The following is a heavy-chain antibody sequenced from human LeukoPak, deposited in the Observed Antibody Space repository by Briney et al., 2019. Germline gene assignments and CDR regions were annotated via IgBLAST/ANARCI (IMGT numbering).Heavy chain of an antibody. CDR2: INPSGSST. J-gene: IGHJ6*03. V-gene: IGHV1-46*01. CDR1: GYSFTSHY. Sequence: ASVKVSCKASGYSFTSHYMHWVRQAPGQGLEWLGLINPSGSSTLYAQKFQGRVTMTRDMSTSTVYMELSSLRSEDTAVYYCARDCNLWRAEQLVPYYYYYMDVWGKGTTVTVSS. CDR3: ARDCNLWRAEQLVPYYYYYMDV. D-gene: IGHD6-6*01.